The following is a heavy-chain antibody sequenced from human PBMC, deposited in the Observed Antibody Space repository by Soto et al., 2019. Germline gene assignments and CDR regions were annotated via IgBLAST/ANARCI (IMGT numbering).Heavy chain of an antibody. D-gene: IGHD6-13*01. CDR3: ARAFGSTDY. J-gene: IGHJ4*02. V-gene: IGHV1-18*01. Sequence: QVQLVQSGAEVKKPGASVKVSCEASGYTFSSYGISWVRQAPGQGFEWMGWISGYNSITRYAQKFQGRVTMTTDTSTSTAYMELWSLRSDDTAVYYCARAFGSTDYWGQGTLVTVSS. CDR1: GYTFSSYG. CDR2: ISGYNSIT.